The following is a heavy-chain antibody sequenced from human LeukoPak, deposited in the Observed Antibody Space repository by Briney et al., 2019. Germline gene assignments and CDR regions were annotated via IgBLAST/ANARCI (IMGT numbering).Heavy chain of an antibody. V-gene: IGHV4-34*01. Sequence: SETLSLTCAVYGGSFSGYYWSWIRQPPGKGLEWIGGINHSGSTNYNPSLKSRVTISVDTSKNQFSLKLSSVTAADTAVYYCARAIAARPRLRYSSSPFDYWGQGTLVTVSS. CDR2: INHSGST. D-gene: IGHD6-6*01. J-gene: IGHJ4*02. CDR3: ARAIAARPRLRYSSSPFDY. CDR1: GGSFSGYY.